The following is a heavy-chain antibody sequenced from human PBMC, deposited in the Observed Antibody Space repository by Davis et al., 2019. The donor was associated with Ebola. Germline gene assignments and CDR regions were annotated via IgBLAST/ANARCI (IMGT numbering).Heavy chain of an antibody. CDR2: INHDGSGT. J-gene: IGHJ4*02. CDR3: ARDADGPGALVDY. Sequence: PGGSLRLSCSASGFTFSNFWMHWVRHVPGKGLVWVARINHDGSGTWYVESVKGRLTTSRDNAKNTLYLQMNSLRGEDTAMYYCARDADGPGALVDYWGQGTLVTVSS. V-gene: IGHV3-74*01. D-gene: IGHD5-24*01. CDR1: GFTFSNFW.